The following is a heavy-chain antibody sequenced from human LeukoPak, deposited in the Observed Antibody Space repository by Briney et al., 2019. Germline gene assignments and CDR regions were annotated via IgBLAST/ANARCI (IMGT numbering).Heavy chain of an antibody. Sequence: ASVKVSCKASGYTFTGYYMHWVRQSPGQGLEWMGWISAYNGNTNYAQKLQGRVTMTTDTSTSTAYMELRSLRSDDTAVYYCARDYSVYSFGYWGQGTLVTVSS. D-gene: IGHD2-15*01. CDR1: GYTFTGYY. J-gene: IGHJ4*02. CDR2: ISAYNGNT. CDR3: ARDYSVYSFGY. V-gene: IGHV1-18*04.